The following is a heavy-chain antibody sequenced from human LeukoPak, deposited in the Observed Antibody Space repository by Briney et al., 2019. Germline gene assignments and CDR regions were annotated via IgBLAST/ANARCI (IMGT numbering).Heavy chain of an antibody. J-gene: IGHJ6*04. V-gene: IGHV3-66*01. Sequence: GGSLRLSCAASGFTVSSNYMSWVRQAPGKGLEWVSVIYSGGSTYYADSVKGRFTISRDNAKNSLYLQMNGLRAEDTAVYYCAELGITMIEGVWGKGTTVTISS. CDR1: GFTVSSNY. D-gene: IGHD3-22*01. CDR3: AELGITMIEGV. CDR2: IYSGGST.